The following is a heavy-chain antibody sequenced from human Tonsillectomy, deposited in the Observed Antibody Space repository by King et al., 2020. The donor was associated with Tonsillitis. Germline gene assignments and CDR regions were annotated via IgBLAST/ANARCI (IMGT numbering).Heavy chain of an antibody. J-gene: IGHJ3*02. CDR2: IDPSDSYT. CDR3: ARPDGWYYAFEI. CDR1: GYSFTSYW. Sequence: VQLVESGAEVKKPGESLRISCKGSGYSFTSYWISWVRQMPGKGLEWMGRIDPSDSYTDYSPSFQGHVTISADKSISTAYLQWSSLRASDTAMYYCARPDGWYYAFEIWGQGAMVTVSS. V-gene: IGHV5-10-1*03. D-gene: IGHD6-19*01.